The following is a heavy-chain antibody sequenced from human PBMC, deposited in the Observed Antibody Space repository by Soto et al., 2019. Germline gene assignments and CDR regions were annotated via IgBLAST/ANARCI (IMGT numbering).Heavy chain of an antibody. V-gene: IGHV2-5*01. CDR1: GFSFSTRGAG. CDR2: IFWNDDK. D-gene: IGHD1-1*01. J-gene: IGHJ3*02. CDR3: AHRRGASTTGGAFDI. Sequence: QITVKESGPTLVTPTQTLTLTCTFSGFSFSTRGAGVGWIRQPPGKALEWLALIFWNDDKRYTPSLNSRLTITKDTYKNQVVLTMSNLDPGDTATYFCAHRRGASTTGGAFDIWGLGTKVTVSS.